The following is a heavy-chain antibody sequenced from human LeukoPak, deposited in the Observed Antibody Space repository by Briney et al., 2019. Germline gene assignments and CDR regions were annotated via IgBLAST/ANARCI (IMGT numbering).Heavy chain of an antibody. CDR3: ARWDSSGYHKYYFDY. J-gene: IGHJ4*02. CDR1: GFTVSSNY. CDR2: IYSGGST. Sequence: PGGSLRLSCAASGFTVSSNYMNWVRQAPGRGLEWVSIIYSGGSTYYADSVKGRFTISRDNSKNTLYLQMNSLTAVDTAVYYCARWDSSGYHKYYFDYWGQGTLVTVSS. D-gene: IGHD3-22*01. V-gene: IGHV3-53*01.